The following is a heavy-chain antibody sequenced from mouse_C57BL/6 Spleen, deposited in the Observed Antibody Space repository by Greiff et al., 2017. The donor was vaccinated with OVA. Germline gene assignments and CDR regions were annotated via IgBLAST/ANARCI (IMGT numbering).Heavy chain of an antibody. J-gene: IGHJ1*03. Sequence: QVQLQQSGAELARPGASVKLSCKASGYTFTSYGISWVKQRTGQGLEWIGEIYPRSGNTYYNEKFKGKATLTADKSSSTAYMELRSLTSEDSAVYFCAPMVTTSLYWYFDGWGTGATVTVSS. CDR1: GYTFTSYG. D-gene: IGHD2-2*01. CDR3: APMVTTSLYWYFDG. V-gene: IGHV1-81*01. CDR2: IYPRSGNT.